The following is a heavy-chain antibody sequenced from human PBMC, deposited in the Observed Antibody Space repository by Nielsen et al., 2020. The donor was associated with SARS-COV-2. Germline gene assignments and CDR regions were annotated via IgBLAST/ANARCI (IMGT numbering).Heavy chain of an antibody. J-gene: IGHJ5*02. CDR3: AGATTYDILTGLHSWFDP. CDR1: GGSISSSSYY. D-gene: IGHD3-9*01. V-gene: IGHV4-39*07. Sequence: SETPSLTCTVSGGSISSSSYYWGWIRQPPGKGLEWIGSIYYSGSTYYNPSLKSRVTISVDTSKNQFSLKLSSVTAADTAVYYCAGATTYDILTGLHSWFDPWGQGTLVTVSS. CDR2: IYYSGST.